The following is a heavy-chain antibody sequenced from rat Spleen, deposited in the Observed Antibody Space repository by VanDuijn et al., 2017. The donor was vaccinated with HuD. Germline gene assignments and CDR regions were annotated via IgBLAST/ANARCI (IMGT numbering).Heavy chain of an antibody. D-gene: IGHD4-3*01. J-gene: IGHJ2*01. V-gene: IGHV2-41*01. CDR3: ARDWSYNSGFDY. CDR1: GFSPTSNN. Sequence: QVQLKESGPGLVQPSQTLSLTCTVAGFSPTSNNVHWVRQPPGKGLEWMGVIWNTGGTRYNSALKSRLSISRDTSKSQVFLKMNRLQTEDTATYYCARDWSYNSGFDYWGQGVMVTVSS. CDR2: IWNTGGT.